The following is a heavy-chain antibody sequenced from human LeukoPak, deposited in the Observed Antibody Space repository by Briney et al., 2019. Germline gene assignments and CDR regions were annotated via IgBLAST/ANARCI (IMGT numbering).Heavy chain of an antibody. D-gene: IGHD1-26*01. Sequence: PSETLSLTCTVSGVSITSRSYYWAWIRQSPGERLEWIGTINYSGNTYYNPSLKSRVTISADTSTNHLSLHLSSVTAADTALYFCARHDKWELPYYFDSWGQGTLVTVSS. CDR1: GVSITSRSYY. CDR3: ARHDKWELPYYFDS. J-gene: IGHJ4*02. CDR2: INYSGNT. V-gene: IGHV4-39*01.